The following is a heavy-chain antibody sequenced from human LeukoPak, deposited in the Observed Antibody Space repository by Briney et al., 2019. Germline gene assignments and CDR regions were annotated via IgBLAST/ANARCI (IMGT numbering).Heavy chain of an antibody. CDR1: GGSISSYY. J-gene: IGHJ4*02. D-gene: IGHD6-13*01. CDR2: IYYSGST. V-gene: IGHV4-59*01. Sequence: SETLSLTCTVSGGSISSYYWSWIRQPPGKGLEWIGYIYYSGSTNYNPSLKSRVTISVDTSKNQFSLNLSSVTAADTAVYYCARVDSSNWYDSRGYFDYWGQGTLVTVSS. CDR3: ARVDSSNWYDSRGYFDY.